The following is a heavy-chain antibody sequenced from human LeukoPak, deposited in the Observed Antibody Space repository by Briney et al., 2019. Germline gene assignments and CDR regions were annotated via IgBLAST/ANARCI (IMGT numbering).Heavy chain of an antibody. CDR1: GDSVTSGI. J-gene: IGHJ4*02. CDR2: TYHWSKWFN. Sequence: SQTLSLTCAISGDSVTSGIWNWIRQSPSRGLEWLGRTYHWSKWFNDYAVSVESRMTINADTSRNQFSLQLNSVTPEDTAVYYCARDLHGSRGEFDYWGQGTLVTVSS. CDR3: ARDLHGSRGEFDY. V-gene: IGHV6-1*01. D-gene: IGHD3-16*01.